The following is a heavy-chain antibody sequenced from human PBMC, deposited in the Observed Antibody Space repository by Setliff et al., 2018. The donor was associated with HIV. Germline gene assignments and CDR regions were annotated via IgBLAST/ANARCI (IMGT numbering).Heavy chain of an antibody. CDR1: GSTFSRYG. CDR2: INAGNGKT. CDR3: VTGSAARPFDY. J-gene: IGHJ4*02. V-gene: IGHV1-3*01. Sequence: ASVKVSCKASGSTFSRYGLHWVRQAPGQRLEWMGWINAGNGKTKYSQKFQSRVTITRDTSTDTAYMELSSLRSEDTAVYYYVTGSAARPFDYWGQGTLVTVSS. D-gene: IGHD6-6*01.